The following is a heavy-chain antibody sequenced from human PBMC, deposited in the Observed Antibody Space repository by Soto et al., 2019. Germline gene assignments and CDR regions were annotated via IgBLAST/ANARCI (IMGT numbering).Heavy chain of an antibody. J-gene: IGHJ4*02. CDR1: GFSFSDHY. V-gene: IGHV3-72*01. Sequence: XVCLRLSCAACGFSFSDHYMDWVRQAPGKGLEWIGRTRNKVYSYTTEYAASLKGRFTISRGDSKDSLYLHMNSLKTEDTAIYYCVPPRHISSWSGFDSWAQGALVTVSS. CDR3: VPPRHISSWSGFDS. CDR2: TRNKVYSYTT. D-gene: IGHD6-13*01.